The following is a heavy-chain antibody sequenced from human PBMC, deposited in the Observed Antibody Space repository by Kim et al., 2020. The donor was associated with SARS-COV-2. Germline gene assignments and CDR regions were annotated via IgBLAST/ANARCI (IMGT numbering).Heavy chain of an antibody. CDR2: IYNSGGT. Sequence: SETLSLTCIVSGVPLRGSYWTWIRQPPGKGLEWIGYIYNSGGTDYNPSLRSRVTLSVDTSRNQFSLHLRSATAADTGVYFCARQSGDFYNSGRGSGWFDPWGQGILVIVSS. CDR3: ARQSGDFYNSGRGSGWFDP. J-gene: IGHJ5*02. V-gene: IGHV4-59*08. CDR1: GVPLRGSY. D-gene: IGHD3-10*01.